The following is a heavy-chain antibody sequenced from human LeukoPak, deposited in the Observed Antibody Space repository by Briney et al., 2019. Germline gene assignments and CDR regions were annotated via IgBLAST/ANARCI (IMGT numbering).Heavy chain of an antibody. Sequence: AASVKVSCKASGYTFTNYGISWVRQAPGQGLEWMGYIIAYNGNTNYAQNFQGRVTMTTDTSTSTAYMELRSLRSDDTAVYYCARDKVATPTTLAFDPWGQGTLVTVSS. CDR1: GYTFTNYG. D-gene: IGHD5-12*01. CDR2: IIAYNGNT. CDR3: ARDKVATPTTLAFDP. V-gene: IGHV1-18*01. J-gene: IGHJ5*02.